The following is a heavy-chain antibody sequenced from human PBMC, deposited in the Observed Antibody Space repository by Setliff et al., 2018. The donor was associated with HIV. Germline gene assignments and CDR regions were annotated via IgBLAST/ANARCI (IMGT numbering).Heavy chain of an antibody. D-gene: IGHD6-19*01. CDR1: GFTFDNYA. V-gene: IGHV3-43D*04. CDR3: AKEGDSSGWYLDY. CDR2: ISWDGAST. J-gene: IGHJ4*02. Sequence: GESLKISCAASGFTFDNYAMVWVRQAPGKGLEWVSLISWDGASTFYADSVEGRFTVSRDSYRNSLYLQMNSLRAEDTAMYYCAKEGDSSGWYLDYWGQGTLVTSP.